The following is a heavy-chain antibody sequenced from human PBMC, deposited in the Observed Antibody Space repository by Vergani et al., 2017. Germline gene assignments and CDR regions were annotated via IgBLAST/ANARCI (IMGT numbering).Heavy chain of an antibody. CDR2: IKSTFDRGTT. Sequence: EVQLVESGGGIVKPGGSLRLSCVASGFSFRNAWMNWVRRTPGKGLEWVGRIKSTFDRGTTDYAAAVKGRFTISRDDSKNTLFLQMNGLRAEDTAVYYCARDLNGKVLQWRIKAYGMDVWGQGTTVTVSS. D-gene: IGHD6-19*01. V-gene: IGHV3-15*07. CDR3: ARDLNGKVLQWRIKAYGMDV. J-gene: IGHJ6*02. CDR1: GFSFRNAW.